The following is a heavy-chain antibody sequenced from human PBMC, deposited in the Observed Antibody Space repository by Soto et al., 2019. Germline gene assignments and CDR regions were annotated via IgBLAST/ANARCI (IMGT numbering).Heavy chain of an antibody. CDR2: ISWNSGSI. CDR1: GFTFDDYA. CDR3: AKDILSLAYYYYGRGV. D-gene: IGHD3-16*01. Sequence: LILSCAASGFTFDDYAMPWVRQAPGKGLEWVSGISWNSGSIGYADSVKGRFTISRDNAKNSLYLQMNSLRAEDTALYYCAKDILSLAYYYYGRGVWRQRPTVTASS. V-gene: IGHV3-9*01. J-gene: IGHJ6*02.